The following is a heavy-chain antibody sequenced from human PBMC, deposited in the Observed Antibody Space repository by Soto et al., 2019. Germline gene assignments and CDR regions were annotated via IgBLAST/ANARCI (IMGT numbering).Heavy chain of an antibody. CDR3: ARVGGVAARTFDY. Sequence: XETLSISCTVSGGSINDFYWSWIRQPPGKGLEWIGYIYYSGSTDYNPSLKGRVTISVDTSKNQFSLKLRSVTAADTAVYYCARVGGVAARTFDYWGQGTLVTVSS. J-gene: IGHJ4*02. D-gene: IGHD6-6*01. V-gene: IGHV4-59*01. CDR1: GGSINDFY. CDR2: IYYSGST.